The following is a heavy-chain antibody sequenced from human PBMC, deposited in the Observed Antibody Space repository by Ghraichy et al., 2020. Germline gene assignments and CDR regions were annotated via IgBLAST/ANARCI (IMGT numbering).Heavy chain of an antibody. J-gene: IGHJ3*02. D-gene: IGHD6-13*01. Sequence: SGPTLVKPTQTLTLTCTFSGFSLSTSGVGVGWIRQPPGKALEWLALIYWDDDKRYSPSLKSRLTITKDTSKNQVVLTMTNMDPVDTATYYCAHRLVWRQKHSSSWYTGEDAFDIWGQGTMVTVSS. CDR1: GFSLSTSGVG. CDR3: AHRLVWRQKHSSSWYTGEDAFDI. V-gene: IGHV2-5*02. CDR2: IYWDDDK.